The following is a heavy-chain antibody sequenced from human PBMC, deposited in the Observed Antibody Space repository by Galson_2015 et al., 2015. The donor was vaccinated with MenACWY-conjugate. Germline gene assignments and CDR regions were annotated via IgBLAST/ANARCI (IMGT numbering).Heavy chain of an antibody. D-gene: IGHD3-22*01. CDR2: ISGSGGST. CDR1: GFTFSSYA. V-gene: IGHV3-23*01. Sequence: SLRLSCAASGFTFSSYAMSWVRQAPGKGLEWVSAISGSGGSTFYADSVKGRFTISRDNSKNTLYLQMNSLRAEDTAIYYCAKYEIRSGFYYRRFDAFDIWGQGTMVTVSS. J-gene: IGHJ3*02. CDR3: AKYEIRSGFYYRRFDAFDI.